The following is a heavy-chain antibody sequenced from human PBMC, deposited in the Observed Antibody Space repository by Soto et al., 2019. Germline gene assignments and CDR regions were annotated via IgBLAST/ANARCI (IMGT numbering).Heavy chain of an antibody. CDR3: AKRVVVAATDRHFDS. V-gene: IGHV3-23*01. CDR1: GFIFSTYG. CDR2: ISGSGIA. Sequence: PGGSLRLSCAASGFIFSTYGMSWVRQAPGKGLEWVSTISGSGIAFYADSVKGRFTISRDNSKNTLYLQMNSLRAEDTAVYYCAKRVVVAATDRHFDSWGQGTLVTVSS. D-gene: IGHD2-15*01. J-gene: IGHJ4*02.